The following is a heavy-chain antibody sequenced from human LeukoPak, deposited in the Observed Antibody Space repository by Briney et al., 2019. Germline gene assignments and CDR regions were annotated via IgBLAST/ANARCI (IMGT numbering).Heavy chain of an antibody. CDR2: IFYSGRT. D-gene: IGHD4-17*01. CDR1: GGSISSYY. CDR3: ARSSGDYIDYYYYMDV. Sequence: SETLSLTCTVSGGSISSYYWNWIRQPPGKGLEYIGYIFYSGRTNYNPSLKSRVTLSVDTSKNWFSLRLTFVTAADTAVYYCARSSGDYIDYYYYMDVWGKGTTVTVSS. J-gene: IGHJ6*03. V-gene: IGHV4-59*01.